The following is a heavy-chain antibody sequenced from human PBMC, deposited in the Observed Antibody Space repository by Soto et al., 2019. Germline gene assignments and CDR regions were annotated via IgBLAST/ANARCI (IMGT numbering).Heavy chain of an antibody. Sequence: QVQPVQSGAEVKKPGSSMKVSCKASGGTFNSYDINWVRQAPGQGLEWMGGIIPIVETPKYAQKFQGRVTITADESTNTVYMELSSLRSEDTAMYYCARLSRPNYYDTSGFFKDNWFDPWGQGTLVTVSS. CDR2: IIPIVETP. CDR3: ARLSRPNYYDTSGFFKDNWFDP. J-gene: IGHJ5*02. CDR1: GGTFNSYD. D-gene: IGHD3-22*01. V-gene: IGHV1-69*01.